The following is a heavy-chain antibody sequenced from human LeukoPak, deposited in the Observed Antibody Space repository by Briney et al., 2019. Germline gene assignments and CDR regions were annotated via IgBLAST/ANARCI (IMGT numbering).Heavy chain of an antibody. J-gene: IGHJ4*02. Sequence: GSLRLSCAASGFTFSSYGMHWVRQAPGKGLEWVAVISYDGSNKYYADSVKGRFTISRDNSKNTLCLQMNSLRAEDTAVYYCAKAGYSSSWYYDYWGQGTLVTVSS. V-gene: IGHV3-30*18. CDR2: ISYDGSNK. CDR3: AKAGYSSSWYYDY. D-gene: IGHD6-13*01. CDR1: GFTFSSYG.